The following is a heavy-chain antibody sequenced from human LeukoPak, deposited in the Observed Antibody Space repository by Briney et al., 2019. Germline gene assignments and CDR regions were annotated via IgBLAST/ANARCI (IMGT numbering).Heavy chain of an antibody. CDR2: IIPIFGTA. V-gene: IGHV1-69*05. J-gene: IGHJ4*02. Sequence: ASVKVSCKASGGTFSSYPISWVQQAPGRGLEWMGGIIPIFGTANYAQKFQGRVTITTDESTSTAYMELSSLRSEDTAVYYCAIHSSGWGRVYWGQGTLVTVSS. CDR3: AIHSSGWGRVY. D-gene: IGHD6-19*01. CDR1: GGTFSSYP.